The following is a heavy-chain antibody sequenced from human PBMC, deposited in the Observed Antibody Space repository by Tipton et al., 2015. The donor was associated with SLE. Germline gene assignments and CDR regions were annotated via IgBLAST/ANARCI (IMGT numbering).Heavy chain of an antibody. V-gene: IGHV4-4*07. CDR3: ARPSSTSWYAAFDI. CDR2: IYTSGST. D-gene: IGHD6-13*01. Sequence: TLSLTCTVSGGSITSYYWSWIRQPAGKRLEWIGRIYTSGSTNYNPSLKSRVTMSVDTSKNQFSLKLSSVTAADTAVYYCARPSSTSWYAAFDIWGQGTMVAVSS. J-gene: IGHJ3*02. CDR1: GGSITSYY.